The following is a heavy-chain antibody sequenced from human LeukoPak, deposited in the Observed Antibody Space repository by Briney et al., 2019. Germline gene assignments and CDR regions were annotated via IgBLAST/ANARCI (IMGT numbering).Heavy chain of an antibody. V-gene: IGHV3-7*01. CDR1: GFTFSSYW. J-gene: IGHJ4*02. CDR2: IKQDGSEK. Sequence: PGGSLRLSCAASGFTFSSYWMSWVRQAPGKGLEWVANIKQDGSEKYYVDSVKGRFTISRDNAKNSLYLQMNSLRAEDTAVYYCAREGIVVVTATELFDYWGQGTLVTVSS. D-gene: IGHD2-21*02. CDR3: AREGIVVVTATELFDY.